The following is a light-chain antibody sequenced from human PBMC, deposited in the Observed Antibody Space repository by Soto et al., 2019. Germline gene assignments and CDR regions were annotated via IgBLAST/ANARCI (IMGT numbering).Light chain of an antibody. CDR1: SSDVGGYNY. V-gene: IGLV2-14*01. J-gene: IGLJ2*01. CDR2: DVS. Sequence: QSVLTQPASVSGSPGQSITISCTGTSSDVGGYNYVSWYQQHPGKATKLMNYDVSNRPSGVSNRFSGSKSGNTASLTISGLQAEDEADYYCSSYTSSITVVFGGGTKLTVL. CDR3: SSYTSSITVV.